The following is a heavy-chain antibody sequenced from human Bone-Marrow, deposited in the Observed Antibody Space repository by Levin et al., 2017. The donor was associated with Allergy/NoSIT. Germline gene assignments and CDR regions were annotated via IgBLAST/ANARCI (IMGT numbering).Heavy chain of an antibody. D-gene: IGHD6-6*01. CDR3: AKDERYSSSSVVY. V-gene: IGHV3-30*04. CDR2: ISYDGSNK. Sequence: GGSLRLSCAASGFTFSSYAMHWVRQAPGKGLEWVAVISYDGSNKYYADSVKGRFTISRDNSKNTLYLLMNSLRAEDTAVYYCAKDERYSSSSVVYWGQGTLVTVSS. J-gene: IGHJ4*02. CDR1: GFTFSSYA.